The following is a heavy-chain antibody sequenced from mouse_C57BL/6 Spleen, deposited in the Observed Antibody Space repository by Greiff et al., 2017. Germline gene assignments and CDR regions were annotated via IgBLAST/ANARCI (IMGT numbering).Heavy chain of an antibody. CDR2: IYPGDGDT. CDR3: ARQNYYGSSGFDY. V-gene: IGHV1-80*01. Sequence: QVQLQQSGAELVKPGASVKISCKASGYAFSSYWMNWVKQRPGKGLEWIGQIYPGDGDTNYNGKFKGKATLTADKSSSTAYMQLSSLTSEDSAVYFCARQNYYGSSGFDYWGQGTTLTVSS. CDR1: GYAFSSYW. D-gene: IGHD1-1*01. J-gene: IGHJ2*01.